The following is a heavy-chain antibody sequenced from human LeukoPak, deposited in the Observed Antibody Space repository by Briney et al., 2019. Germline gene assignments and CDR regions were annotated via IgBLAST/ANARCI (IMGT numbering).Heavy chain of an antibody. V-gene: IGHV4-59*08. D-gene: IGHD5-18*01. J-gene: IGHJ4*02. CDR2: IYYSGST. Sequence: SQTLSLTCTVSGGSISSYYWSWIRQPPEKGLEWIGYIYYSGSTNYNPSLKSRVTISIDTSKNQFSLKLSSVTAADTAVYYCARRSYSHGYSHYFDYWGQGTLLTVSS. CDR3: ARRSYSHGYSHYFDY. CDR1: GGSISSYY.